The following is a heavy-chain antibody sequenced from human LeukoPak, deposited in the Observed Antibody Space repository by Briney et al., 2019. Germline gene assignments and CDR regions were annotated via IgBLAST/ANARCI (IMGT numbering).Heavy chain of an antibody. Sequence: GESLKISCKGSGYSFTSYWIGWVRQMPGKGLEWMGIVYPGDSDTRYSPSFQGRVTISADKSISTAYLQWSSLKASDTAMYYCARQRFTMRAYAGNWFDPWGQGTLVTVSS. V-gene: IGHV5-51*01. CDR2: VYPGDSDT. D-gene: IGHD3-10*01. CDR3: ARQRFTMRAYAGNWFDP. J-gene: IGHJ5*02. CDR1: GYSFTSYW.